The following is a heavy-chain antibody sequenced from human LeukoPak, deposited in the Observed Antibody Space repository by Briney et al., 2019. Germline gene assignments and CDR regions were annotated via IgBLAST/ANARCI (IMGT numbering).Heavy chain of an antibody. CDR1: GYSLSSGSY. J-gene: IGHJ4*02. CDR2: IYHSGST. D-gene: IGHD4-23*01. CDR3: ARVPPTVVGHNEGY. Sequence: SETLSLTCTVSGYSLSSGSYWGWIRQPPGKGLEWIGNIYHSGSTYYNPSLKSRVTISVDTSKNQFSLKLNSVTAADTAVYYCARVPPTVVGHNEGYWGQRTLVTVSS. V-gene: IGHV4-38-2*02.